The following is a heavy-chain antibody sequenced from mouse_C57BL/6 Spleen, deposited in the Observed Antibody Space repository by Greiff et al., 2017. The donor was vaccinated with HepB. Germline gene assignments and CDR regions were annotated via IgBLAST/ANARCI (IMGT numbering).Heavy chain of an antibody. V-gene: IGHV5-17*01. CDR2: ISSGSSTI. CDR3: ARRDYYGNYAMDY. CDR1: GFTFSDYG. Sequence: EVKLMESGGGLVKPGGSLKLSCAASGFTFSDYGMHWVRQAPEKGLEWVAYISSGSSTIYYADTVKGRFTISRDNAKNNLFLQMTSLRSEDTAMYYCARRDYYGNYAMDYWGQGTSVTVSS. J-gene: IGHJ4*01. D-gene: IGHD1-1*01.